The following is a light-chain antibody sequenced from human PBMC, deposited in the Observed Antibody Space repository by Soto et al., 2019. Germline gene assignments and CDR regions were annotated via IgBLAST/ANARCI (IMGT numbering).Light chain of an antibody. CDR1: QGIRNN. J-gene: IGKJ1*01. CDR2: AAS. V-gene: IGKV1-6*01. Sequence: AIQMTQSPSSLSASVGDRVTITCRASQGIRNNLGWYQQKPGKAPKLLIYAASSLQSGVPSRFSGSGSGTDFTLTISSLQPEDFATYFCLQDYNYPSFGQGTKVEIK. CDR3: LQDYNYPS.